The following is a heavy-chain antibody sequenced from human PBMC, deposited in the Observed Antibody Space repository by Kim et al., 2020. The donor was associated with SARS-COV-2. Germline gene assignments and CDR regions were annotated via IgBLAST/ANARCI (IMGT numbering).Heavy chain of an antibody. J-gene: IGHJ4*02. CDR1: GFTFSSYG. Sequence: GGSLRLSCAASGFTFSSYGMHWVRQAPGKGLEWVAVIWYDGSNKYYADSVKGRFTISRDNSKNTLYLQMNSLRAEDTAVYYCARESVNYDSSGYSAGFDYWGLGTLVTVSS. CDR3: ARESVNYDSSGYSAGFDY. CDR2: IWYDGSNK. D-gene: IGHD3-22*01. V-gene: IGHV3-33*01.